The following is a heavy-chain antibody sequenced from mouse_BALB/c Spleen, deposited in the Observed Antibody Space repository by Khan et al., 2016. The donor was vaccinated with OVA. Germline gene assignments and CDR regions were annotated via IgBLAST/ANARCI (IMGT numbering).Heavy chain of an antibody. J-gene: IGHJ3*01. CDR2: INTYTGET. V-gene: IGHV9-3-1*01. D-gene: IGHD2-1*01. CDR3: ARSNGNYWFAY. CDR1: GYTLTNYG. Sequence: QIQLVQSGPELTKPGATVKISCKASGYTLTNYGMHWVKQAPGKGLKWMGWINTYTGETTYAEDFKGRIAFSLETSASTAYLQLHNLTNEDTSTYFCARSNGNYWFAYWGQGTLVTVSA.